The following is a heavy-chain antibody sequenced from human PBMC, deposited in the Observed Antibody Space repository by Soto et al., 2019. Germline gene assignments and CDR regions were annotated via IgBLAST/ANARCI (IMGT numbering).Heavy chain of an antibody. J-gene: IGHJ6*02. Sequence: GGSLRLSCAASGFPFSSYAMHWVRHFPGKGLDWVAITSYDGSSTYYADSVKGRFTISRDNSKNTLYLQMNSLRAEGTAVYYCARVPPYQPLLMAYYYYYGMDVWGQGTTVTVSS. CDR3: ARVPPYQPLLMAYYYYYGMDV. CDR2: TSYDGSST. D-gene: IGHD2-2*01. CDR1: GFPFSSYA. V-gene: IGHV3-30*14.